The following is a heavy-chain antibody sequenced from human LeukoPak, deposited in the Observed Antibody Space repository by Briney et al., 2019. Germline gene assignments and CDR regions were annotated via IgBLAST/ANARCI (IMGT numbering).Heavy chain of an antibody. J-gene: IGHJ4*02. CDR1: GFTVSSNE. D-gene: IGHD5-12*01. V-gene: IGHV3-23*01. CDR2: ISGSGGST. CDR3: AKSGYVYY. Sequence: PGGSLRLSCAASGFTVSSNEMSWVRQAPGKGLEWVSAISGSGGSTYYADSVKGRFTISRGNSKNTLYLQMNSLRAEDTAVYYCAKSGYVYYWGQGALVTVSS.